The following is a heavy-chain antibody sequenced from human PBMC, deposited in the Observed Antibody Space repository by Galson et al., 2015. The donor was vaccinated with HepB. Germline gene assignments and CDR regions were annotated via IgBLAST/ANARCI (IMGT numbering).Heavy chain of an antibody. J-gene: IGHJ5*02. D-gene: IGHD1-26*01. Sequence: SVKVSCKASGYTFTNYHIHWMRQAPGQGLEWMGIINPSGGSTSYPQKFQGRVTMTRDTSTSTVYMELSSLRSEDTAVYYCARGGGVDPPDHNWFDPWGQGTLVTVSS. CDR3: ARGGGVDPPDHNWFDP. CDR2: INPSGGST. V-gene: IGHV1-46*03. CDR1: GYTFTNYH.